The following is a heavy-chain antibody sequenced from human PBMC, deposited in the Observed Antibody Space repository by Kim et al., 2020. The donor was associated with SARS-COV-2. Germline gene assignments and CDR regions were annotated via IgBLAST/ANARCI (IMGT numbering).Heavy chain of an antibody. V-gene: IGHV3-30*04. D-gene: IGHD6-19*01. CDR1: GFTFSSNA. CDR2: ISYDGSNK. CDR3: ARDHGSGWYPYYFDY. Sequence: GGSLRLSCAASGFTFSSNAMHWVRQAPGKGLEWVAVISYDGSNKYYADSVKGRFTISRDNSKNTLYLQMNSLRAEDTAVYYCARDHGSGWYPYYFDYWGQGTLVTVSS. J-gene: IGHJ4*02.